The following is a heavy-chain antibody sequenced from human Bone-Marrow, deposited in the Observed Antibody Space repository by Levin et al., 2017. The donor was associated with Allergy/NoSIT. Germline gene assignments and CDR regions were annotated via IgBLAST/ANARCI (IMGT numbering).Heavy chain of an antibody. CDR1: GGTFSSYA. D-gene: IGHD3-3*01. V-gene: IGHV1-69*06. CDR3: ARSLYVLRFLEWLLNPPDWFDP. J-gene: IGHJ5*02. Sequence: SVKVSCKASGGTFSSYAISWVRQAPGQGLEWMGGIIPIFGTANYAQKFQGRVTITADKSTSTAYMELSSLRSEDTAVYYCARSLYVLRFLEWLLNPPDWFDPWGQGTLVTVSS. CDR2: IIPIFGTA.